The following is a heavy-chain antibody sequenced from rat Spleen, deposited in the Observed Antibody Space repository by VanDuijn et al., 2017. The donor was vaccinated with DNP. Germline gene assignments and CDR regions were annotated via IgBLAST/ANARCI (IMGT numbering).Heavy chain of an antibody. CDR2: IWSNGGT. CDR3: ARSTYSSSYIYYWHFDF. D-gene: IGHD1-2*01. J-gene: IGHJ1*01. CDR1: GFSLTDYS. Sequence: QVQLKESGPGMVQPSQTLSLTCTVSGFSLTDYSVHWVRQPPGKGLEWMGVIWSNGGTDYNSAIKSRLSISRDTSKSQVFLKMNSLQTEDTAMYFCARSTYSSSYIYYWHFDFWGPGTMVTVSS. V-gene: IGHV2-19*01.